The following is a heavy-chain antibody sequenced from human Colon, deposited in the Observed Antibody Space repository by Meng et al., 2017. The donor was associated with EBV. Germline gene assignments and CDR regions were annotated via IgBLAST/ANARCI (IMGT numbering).Heavy chain of an antibody. J-gene: IGHJ4*02. D-gene: IGHD2-15*01. Sequence: APVVQVLFELKNPCASVEDSVKVFRYTFTSYAMNWRRQAPGQGLEWMGWINTNTGNPTYAQGFTGRFVFSLDTSVSTAYLQISSLKAADTAVYYCARLYCSGGSCYTIDYWGQGTLVTVSS. CDR2: INTNTGNP. CDR1: RYTFTSYA. CDR3: ARLYCSGGSCYTIDY. V-gene: IGHV7-4-1*02.